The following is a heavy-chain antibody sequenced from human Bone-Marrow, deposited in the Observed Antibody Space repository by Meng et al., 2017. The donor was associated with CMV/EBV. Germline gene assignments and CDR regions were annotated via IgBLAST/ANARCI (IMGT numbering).Heavy chain of an antibody. Sequence: RLGLQESGRGLVKLSETLSPTCTVSGGSTSSSSYYWGGSRQPPGKGLGWIGSIYYSGSTYYNPSLKSRVTISVDTSKNQFSLKLSSVTAADTAVYYCARVLPPGNWFDPWGQGTLVTVSS. CDR1: GGSTSSSSYY. V-gene: IGHV4-39*06. CDR3: ARVLPPGNWFDP. J-gene: IGHJ5*02. CDR2: IYYSGST. D-gene: IGHD3-10*01.